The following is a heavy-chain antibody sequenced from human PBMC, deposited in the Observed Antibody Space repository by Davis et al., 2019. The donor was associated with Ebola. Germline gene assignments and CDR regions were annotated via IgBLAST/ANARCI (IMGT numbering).Heavy chain of an antibody. CDR1: GFTFSRYA. CDR3: AKFQKSSWYYFDY. J-gene: IGHJ4*02. V-gene: IGHV3-23*01. Sequence: LSLTCAASGFTFSRYAMSWVRQAPGKGLEWVSAISGSGGSTYYADSVKGRFTISRDNSKNTLYLQMNSLRAEDTAVYYCAKFQKSSWYYFDYWGQGTLVTVSS. D-gene: IGHD6-13*01. CDR2: ISGSGGST.